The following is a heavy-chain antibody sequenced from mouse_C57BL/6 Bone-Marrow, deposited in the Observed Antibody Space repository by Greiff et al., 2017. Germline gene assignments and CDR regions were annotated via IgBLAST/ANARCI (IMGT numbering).Heavy chain of an antibody. D-gene: IGHD3-2*02. CDR2: IYPGDGDT. Sequence: QVQLQQSGPELVKPGASVKISCKASGYAFSSSWMNWVKQRPGKGLEWIGRIYPGDGDTNYNGKFKGKATLTADKSSSTAYMQLSSLTSEDSAVYFCARKRSGSDYFDYWGQGTTLTVSS. J-gene: IGHJ2*01. CDR1: GYAFSSSW. CDR3: ARKRSGSDYFDY. V-gene: IGHV1-82*01.